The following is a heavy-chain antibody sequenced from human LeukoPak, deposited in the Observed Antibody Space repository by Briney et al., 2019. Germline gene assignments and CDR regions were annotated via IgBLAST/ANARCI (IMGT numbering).Heavy chain of an antibody. CDR3: ARDFSLTMVRGVIIKRYFDY. CDR2: INPNSGGA. J-gene: IGHJ4*02. V-gene: IGHV1-2*02. D-gene: IGHD3-10*01. Sequence: ASVKVSCKASEYTFTGYYMHWVRQAPGQGLEWMGWINPNSGGANYAQKFQGRVTMTRDTSISTAYMELSRLRSDDTAVYYCARDFSLTMVRGVIIKRYFDYWGQGTLVTVSS. CDR1: EYTFTGYY.